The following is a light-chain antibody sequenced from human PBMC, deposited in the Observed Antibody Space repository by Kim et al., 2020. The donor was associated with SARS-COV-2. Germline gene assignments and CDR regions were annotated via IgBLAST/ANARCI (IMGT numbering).Light chain of an antibody. CDR1: QSVSSY. V-gene: IGKV3-11*01. CDR3: QQRRNWPPLT. J-gene: IGKJ5*01. Sequence: EIVLTQSPATLSLSPGERATLSCRASQSVSSYLAWYHQKTGQAPRLLIYDAANRATGIPARLSGSGSGTEETLTISSVEPDDFAVYYCQQRRNWPPLTFGQGTRLRIK. CDR2: DAA.